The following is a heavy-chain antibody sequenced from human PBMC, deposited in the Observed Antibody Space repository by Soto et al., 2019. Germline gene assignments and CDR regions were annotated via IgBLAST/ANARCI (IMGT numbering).Heavy chain of an antibody. D-gene: IGHD6-13*01. CDR3: ARENILLAASGKRDFDY. CDR2: ISGSGGST. CDR1: GFTFSSYA. V-gene: IGHV3-23*01. J-gene: IGHJ4*02. Sequence: PGGSLRLSCAASGFTFSSYAMSWVRQAPGKGLEWVSAISGSGGSTYYADSVKGRFTISRDNSKNTLYLQMNSLRAEDTAVYYCARENILLAASGKRDFDYWGQGTLVTVSS.